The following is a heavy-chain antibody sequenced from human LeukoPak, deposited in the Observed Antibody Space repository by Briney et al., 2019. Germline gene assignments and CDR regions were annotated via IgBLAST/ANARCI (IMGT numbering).Heavy chain of an antibody. CDR1: VGTFSSYA. CDR2: IIPILGIA. V-gene: IGHV1-69*04. D-gene: IGHD3-22*01. CDR3: ARDLDTRGYYYDSSGYYDY. Sequence: SVKVSCKSSVGTFSSYAISWVRQAPAQGLAWLGRIIPILGIANYAQKFQGRVTITADKSTSTAYMELSSLRSEDTAVYYCARDLDTRGYYYDSSGYYDYWGQGTLVTVSS. J-gene: IGHJ4*02.